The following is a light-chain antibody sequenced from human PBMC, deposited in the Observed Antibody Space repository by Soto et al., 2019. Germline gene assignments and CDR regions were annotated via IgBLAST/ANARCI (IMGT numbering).Light chain of an antibody. V-gene: IGKV1-8*01. CDR3: QQYYSYPLT. Sequence: AIRMTQSPSSLSASTGDRVTITCRASQGISSYLAWYQQKPGKAPKLLIYAASTLQSGVPLRFSGSGSGTDFTLTISCLQSEDFATYYCQQYYSYPLTFGGGTKVDI. J-gene: IGKJ4*01. CDR1: QGISSY. CDR2: AAS.